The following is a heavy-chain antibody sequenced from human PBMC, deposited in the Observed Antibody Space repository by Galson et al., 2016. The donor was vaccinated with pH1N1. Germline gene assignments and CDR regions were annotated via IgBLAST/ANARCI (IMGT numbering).Heavy chain of an antibody. V-gene: IGHV3-7*01. J-gene: IGHJ5*02. CDR2: IKQDGSAQ. CDR3: IREYWSLYH. Sequence: SLRLSCAASGFTFTDFWMTWVRQPPGRGLEWVANIKQDGSAQNYVDSVKGRFTISRDNARNSLYLQMDSLGAEDTAVYYCIREYWSLYHWGQGTLVTVST. CDR1: GFTFTDFW. D-gene: IGHD2-8*02.